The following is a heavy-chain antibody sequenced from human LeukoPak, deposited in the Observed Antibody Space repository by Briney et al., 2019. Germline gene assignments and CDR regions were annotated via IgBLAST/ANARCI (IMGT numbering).Heavy chain of an antibody. J-gene: IGHJ6*04. D-gene: IGHD2-2*01. CDR2: TIPIFGTA. Sequence: SVKVSCKASGGTFSSYAISWVRQAPGQGLEWMGGTIPIFGTANYAQKFQGRVTITADKSTSTAYMELSSLRSEDTAVYYCASTIVVVPAAIPYYYGMDVWGKGTTVTVSS. CDR1: GGTFSSYA. CDR3: ASTIVVVPAAIPYYYGMDV. V-gene: IGHV1-69*06.